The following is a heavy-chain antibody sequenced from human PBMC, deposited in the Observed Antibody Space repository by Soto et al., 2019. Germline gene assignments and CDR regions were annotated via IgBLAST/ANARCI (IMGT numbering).Heavy chain of an antibody. Sequence: GGSLRLSCAASGFTFSSYSMNWVRQAPGKGLEWVSSISSSSSSIYYADSVKGRFTISRDNAKNSLYLQMNSLRAEDTAVYYCARGVTIFGVVTEYYFDYWGQGTLVTVSS. J-gene: IGHJ4*02. D-gene: IGHD3-3*01. CDR2: ISSSSSSI. CDR1: GFTFSSYS. CDR3: ARGVTIFGVVTEYYFDY. V-gene: IGHV3-21*01.